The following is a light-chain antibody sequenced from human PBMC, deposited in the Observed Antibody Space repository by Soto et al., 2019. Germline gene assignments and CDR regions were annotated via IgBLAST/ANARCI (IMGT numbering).Light chain of an antibody. Sequence: QSVLTQPPSVSGAPGQRSTTSSPGGNSNTGAGYGVHWYQQFPGTAPKLLIHGNSNRPSGVPDRFSGSKSGASASLAITGLQAEDEADYFCQSYDSSLSEYVFGTGTKLTVL. CDR2: GNS. V-gene: IGLV1-40*01. CDR3: QSYDSSLSEYV. J-gene: IGLJ1*01. CDR1: NSNTGAGYG.